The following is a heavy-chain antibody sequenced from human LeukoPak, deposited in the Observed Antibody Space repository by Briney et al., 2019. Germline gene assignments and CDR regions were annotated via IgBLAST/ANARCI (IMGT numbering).Heavy chain of an antibody. CDR2: IKRDGSEK. V-gene: IGHV3-7*01. CDR3: ARDQWELLRGAFDI. D-gene: IGHD1-26*01. CDR1: GFTFTTYW. J-gene: IGHJ3*02. Sequence: GGSLRLSCVTSGFTFTTYWMSWVRQAPGKGLEWVATIKRDGSEKYYVDSVKGRFTISRDNSKNTLYLQMNSLRAEDTAVYYCARDQWELLRGAFDIWGQGTMVTVSS.